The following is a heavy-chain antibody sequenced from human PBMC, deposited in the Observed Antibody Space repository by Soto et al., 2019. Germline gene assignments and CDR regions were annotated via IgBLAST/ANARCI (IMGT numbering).Heavy chain of an antibody. Sequence: QVQLVQSGGGVVQPGRSLRLSCAVSGFTFSSYGMHWVRQAPGKGLEWVAVISYDGSNKYYADSVKGRFTISRDHSNNPLYLQMKSLGAEDTAVYYWAKGLYCSSTSCYPVGMDVWGQGTTVTVSS. CDR1: GFTFSSYG. CDR2: ISYDGSNK. D-gene: IGHD2-2*01. CDR3: AKGLYCSSTSCYPVGMDV. V-gene: IGHV3-30*18. J-gene: IGHJ6*02.